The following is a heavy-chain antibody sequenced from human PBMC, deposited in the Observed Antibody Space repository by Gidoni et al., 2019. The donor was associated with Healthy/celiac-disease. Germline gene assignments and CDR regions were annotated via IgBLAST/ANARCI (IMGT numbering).Heavy chain of an antibody. J-gene: IGHJ2*01. D-gene: IGHD1-26*01. CDR2: IYYSGST. CDR1: GGSISRSSYY. V-gene: IGHV4-39*01. CDR3: ARIVSGWYFDL. Sequence: QLQLQESGPGLVKPSETLSLTCTVSGGSISRSSYYWGWIRQPPGKGLEWIGSIYYSGSTYYNPSLKSRVTISVDTSKNQFSLKLSSVTAADTAVYYCARIVSGWYFDLWGRGTLVTVSS.